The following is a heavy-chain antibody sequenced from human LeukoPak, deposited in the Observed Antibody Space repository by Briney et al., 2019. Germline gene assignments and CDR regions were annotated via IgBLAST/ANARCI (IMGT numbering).Heavy chain of an antibody. D-gene: IGHD3-16*01. CDR1: GFTFSSYA. CDR3: AKDLGYDYVWGEGNLYDC. Sequence: GSLRLSCAASGFTFSSYAMHWVRQAPGKGLEWVAVISYDGSNKYYADSVKGRFTISRDNSKNTLYLQMNSLRAEDTAVYYCAKDLGYDYVWGEGNLYDCWGQGTLVTVSS. V-gene: IGHV3-30*04. CDR2: ISYDGSNK. J-gene: IGHJ4*02.